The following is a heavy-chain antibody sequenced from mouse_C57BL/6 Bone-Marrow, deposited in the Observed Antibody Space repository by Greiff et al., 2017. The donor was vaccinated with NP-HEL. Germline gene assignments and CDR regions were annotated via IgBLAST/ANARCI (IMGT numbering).Heavy chain of an antibody. CDR1: GFTFSSYT. V-gene: IGHV5-9*01. J-gene: IGHJ1*03. D-gene: IGHD1-1*01. CDR2: ISGGGGNT. Sequence: EVKLVESGGGLVKPGGSLKLSCAASGFTFSSYTMSWVRQTPEKRLEWVATISGGGGNTYYPDSVKGRFTISRDNAKNTLYLQMSSLRSEDTALYYCARQVYGSSSYWYFDVWGTGTTVTVSS. CDR3: ARQVYGSSSYWYFDV.